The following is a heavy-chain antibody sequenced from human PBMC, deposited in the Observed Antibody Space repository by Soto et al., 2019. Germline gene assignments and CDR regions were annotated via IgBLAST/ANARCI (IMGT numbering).Heavy chain of an antibody. J-gene: IGHJ6*02. Sequence: GASVKVSCKASGGSFGKSAINWVRQTPGQGLEWMGGIIPIFGTANYAQKFQGRVTITADESTSTAYMELSSLRSEDTAVYYCARGGGSCYSCYYYGMDVWGQGTTVTVSS. CDR3: ARGGGSCYSCYYYGMDV. V-gene: IGHV1-69*13. D-gene: IGHD2-15*01. CDR2: IIPIFGTA. CDR1: GGSFGKSA.